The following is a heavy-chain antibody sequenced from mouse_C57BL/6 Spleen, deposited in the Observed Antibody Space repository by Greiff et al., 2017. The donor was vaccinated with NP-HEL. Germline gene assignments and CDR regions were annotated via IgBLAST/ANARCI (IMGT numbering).Heavy chain of an antibody. CDR3: ARCTTVVGDFDY. Sequence: VQLQESGPELVKPGASVKISCKASGYSFTSYYIHWVKQRPGQGLEWIGWIYPGSGNTKYNEKFKGKATLTADTSSSTAYMQLSSLTSEDSAVYYCARCTTVVGDFDYWGQGTTLTVSS. CDR2: IYPGSGNT. D-gene: IGHD1-1*01. J-gene: IGHJ2*01. CDR1: GYSFTSYY. V-gene: IGHV1-66*01.